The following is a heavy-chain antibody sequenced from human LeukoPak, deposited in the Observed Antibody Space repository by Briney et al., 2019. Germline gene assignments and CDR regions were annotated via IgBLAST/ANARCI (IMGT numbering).Heavy chain of an antibody. CDR1: GYTFTGYY. CDR2: IIPILGIA. V-gene: IGHV1-69*04. Sequence: ASVKVSCKASGYTFTGYYMHWVRQAPGQGLEWMGRIIPILGIANYAQKFQGRVTITADKSTSTAYMELSSLRSEDTAVYYCARDQYYYYDSSGYYPLDYWGQGTLVTVSS. J-gene: IGHJ4*02. CDR3: ARDQYYYYDSSGYYPLDY. D-gene: IGHD3-22*01.